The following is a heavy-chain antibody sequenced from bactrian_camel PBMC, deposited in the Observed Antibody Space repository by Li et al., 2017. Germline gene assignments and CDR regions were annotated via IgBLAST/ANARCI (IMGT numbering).Heavy chain of an antibody. V-gene: IGHV3S53*01. CDR3: AAEYACHPHQVTWNY. J-gene: IGHJ4*01. Sequence: HVQLVESGGGSVQAGGSLRLSCVGFGYIYSTYCIAWFRQAPGQAREGVAAIDSDGSTSYADSVRGRFTISRDDAKNTLYLEMSSLKPEDTAMYYCAAEYACHPHQVTWNYWGQGTQVTVS. CDR2: IDSDGST. D-gene: IGHD1*01. CDR1: GYIYSTYC.